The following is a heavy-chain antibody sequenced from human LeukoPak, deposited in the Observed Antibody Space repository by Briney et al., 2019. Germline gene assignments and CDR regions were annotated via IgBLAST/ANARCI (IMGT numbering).Heavy chain of an antibody. V-gene: IGHV1-46*01. CDR1: GYTFTSSY. CDR2: INPSDDST. D-gene: IGHD3-22*01. CDR3: ARAYYESSAYRHAVYFDY. J-gene: IGHJ4*02. Sequence: GASVKVSCKASGYTFTSSYMHWVRQAPGQGLERMGIINPSDDSTRYAQKFQGRVTMTKDTSTNTVYMHLSSLSSDDTAVYYCARAYYESSAYRHAVYFDYWGQGTLVTVSS.